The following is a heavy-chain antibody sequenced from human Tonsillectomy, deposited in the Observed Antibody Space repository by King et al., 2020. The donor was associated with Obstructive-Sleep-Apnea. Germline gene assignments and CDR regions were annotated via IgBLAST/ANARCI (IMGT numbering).Heavy chain of an antibody. D-gene: IGHD5-12*01. J-gene: IGHJ4*02. V-gene: IGHV3-30*18. CDR3: AKDSPGYSGYDQKSPDY. Sequence: VQLVESGGGVVQPGRSLRLSCAASGFTFSSYGMHWVRQAPGKGLEWVAVISYDGSYEYYAVSMKGRFTISRDNSKNTLYLQMNSLRAEDTAVYYCAKDSPGYSGYDQKSPDYWGQGTLVTVSS. CDR2: ISYDGSYE. CDR1: GFTFSSYG.